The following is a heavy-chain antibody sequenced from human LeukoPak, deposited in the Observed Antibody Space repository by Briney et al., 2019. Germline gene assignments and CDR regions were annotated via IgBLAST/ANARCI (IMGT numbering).Heavy chain of an antibody. CDR2: IYHSGST. D-gene: IGHD6-13*01. Sequence: SETLSLTCTVSGYSISSGYYWGWIRQPPGKGLEWIGSIYHSGSTYYNPSLKSRVTISVDTSKNQFSLKLSSVTAADTAVYYCARIAAAGPYYFDYWGQGTLVTVSS. CDR3: ARIAAAGPYYFDY. V-gene: IGHV4-38-2*02. J-gene: IGHJ4*02. CDR1: GYSISSGYY.